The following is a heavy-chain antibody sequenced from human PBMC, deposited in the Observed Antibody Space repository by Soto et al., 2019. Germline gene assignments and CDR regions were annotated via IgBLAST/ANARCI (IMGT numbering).Heavy chain of an antibody. J-gene: IGHJ5*02. V-gene: IGHV1-18*01. CDR2: ISAYNGNT. D-gene: IGHD3-10*01. Sequence: QVQLVQSGPEVKKPGASVKVSCKASAYTFTSYGITWVRQAPGQGLDWMGWISAYNGNTNYAQKFQGRVTMATDTSTSTAYMELRSLTSDDTAVYYCARDYGSGSYRFDPWGQGTLATVSS. CDR1: AYTFTSYG. CDR3: ARDYGSGSYRFDP.